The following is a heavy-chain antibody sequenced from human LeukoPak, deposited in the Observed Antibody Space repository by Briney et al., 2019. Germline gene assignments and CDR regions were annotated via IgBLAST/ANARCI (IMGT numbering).Heavy chain of an antibody. Sequence: GASVKVSCKASGYTFTGYYMHWVRQAPGQGLEWMGRINPNSGGTNYAQKFQGRVTMTRDTSISTAYMELSRLRSDDTAVYYCAREGGDIYYVDYEFDYWGQGTLVTVSS. V-gene: IGHV1-2*06. CDR3: AREGGDIYYVDYEFDY. D-gene: IGHD4-17*01. CDR1: GYTFTGYY. CDR2: INPNSGGT. J-gene: IGHJ4*02.